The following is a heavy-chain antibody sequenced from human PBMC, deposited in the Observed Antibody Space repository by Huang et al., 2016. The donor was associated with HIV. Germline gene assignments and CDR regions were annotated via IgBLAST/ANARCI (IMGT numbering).Heavy chain of an antibody. CDR3: AKDIKPTLYYGMDV. CDR2: ISWNSGSI. J-gene: IGHJ6*02. V-gene: IGHV3-9*01. Sequence: EVQMVESGGGLVQPGRSLRLPCSAAGFTCDDYAMHWVRQAPGKGQEWVSGISWNSGSIGYADAVKGRFTISRDNAKNSLDLQMTSLRAEDTALYYCAKDIKPTLYYGMDVWGQGTTVTVSS. CDR1: GFTCDDYA.